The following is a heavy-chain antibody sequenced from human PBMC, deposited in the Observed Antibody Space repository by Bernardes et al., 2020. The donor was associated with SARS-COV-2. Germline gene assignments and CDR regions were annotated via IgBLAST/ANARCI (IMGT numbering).Heavy chain of an antibody. D-gene: IGHD3-22*01. CDR3: ARLSHDSGGYNWFDH. CDR1: SGSINNINW. Sequence: SATLTLTCAVSSGSINNINWWTWVRQPPGKGLEWIGEIHPSGNTNYNPSLRSRVTMSLDTSKNQFSLTLSSVTAADTAVYYCARLSHDSGGYNWFDHWGQGALVTVSS. CDR2: IHPSGNT. J-gene: IGHJ5*02. V-gene: IGHV4-4*02.